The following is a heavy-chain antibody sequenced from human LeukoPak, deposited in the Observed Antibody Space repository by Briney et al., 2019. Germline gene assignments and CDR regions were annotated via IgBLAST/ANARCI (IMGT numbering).Heavy chain of an antibody. CDR2: ISYDGSNK. Sequence: PGGSLRLSCAASGLTFSSYGMHWVRQAPGKGLEWVAVISYDGSNKYYADSVKGRFTISRDNSKNTLYLQMNSLRAEDTAVYYCAKFPTHTYGDYLHYYYMDVWGKGTTVTVSS. V-gene: IGHV3-30*18. CDR1: GLTFSSYG. D-gene: IGHD4-17*01. CDR3: AKFPTHTYGDYLHYYYMDV. J-gene: IGHJ6*03.